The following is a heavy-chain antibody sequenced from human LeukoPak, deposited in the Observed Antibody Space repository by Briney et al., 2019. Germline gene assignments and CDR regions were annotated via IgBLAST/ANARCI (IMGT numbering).Heavy chain of an antibody. CDR2: MNFNSGNT. J-gene: IGHJ4*02. Sequence: ASVKVSCKASGYTFTSYDINWVRQAPGLGLEWTGWMNFNSGNTGYAQKFQGRVTMTRNTSISTAYMELSSLRSEDTAVYYCARGGGAYYYDNSGYYRLGFDYWGQGTLVTVSS. CDR3: ARGGGAYYYDNSGYYRLGFDY. CDR1: GYTFTSYD. V-gene: IGHV1-8*01. D-gene: IGHD3-22*01.